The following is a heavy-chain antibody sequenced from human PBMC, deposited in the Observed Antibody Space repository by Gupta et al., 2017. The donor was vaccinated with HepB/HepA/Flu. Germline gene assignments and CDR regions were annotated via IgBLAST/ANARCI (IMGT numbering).Heavy chain of an antibody. J-gene: IGHJ6*03. V-gene: IGHV1-69*01. D-gene: IGHD2-21*01. Sequence: QVQLVQSGAEVKKPGSSVKVSCKASGGTFSSYAISWVRQAPGQGLEWMGGIIPIFGTANYAQKFQGRVTITADESTSTAYMELSSLRSEDTAVYYCARDLSDTPGIWYYYMDVWGKGTTVTVSS. CDR1: GGTFSSYA. CDR3: ARDLSDTPGIWYYYMDV. CDR2: IIPIFGTA.